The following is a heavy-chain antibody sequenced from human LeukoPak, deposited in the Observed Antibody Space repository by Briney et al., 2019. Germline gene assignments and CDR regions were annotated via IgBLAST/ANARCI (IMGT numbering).Heavy chain of an antibody. Sequence: SETLSLTCAVSGYSISSGYYWGWIRQPPGKGLEWIGSIYHSGNTYYNPSLKSRVTISVDTSKNLFSLKLSSVTAADTAVYYCARHSNWNPNWFDPWGQGTLVTVSS. D-gene: IGHD1-1*01. CDR3: ARHSNWNPNWFDP. CDR1: GYSISSGYY. J-gene: IGHJ5*02. V-gene: IGHV4-38-2*01. CDR2: IYHSGNT.